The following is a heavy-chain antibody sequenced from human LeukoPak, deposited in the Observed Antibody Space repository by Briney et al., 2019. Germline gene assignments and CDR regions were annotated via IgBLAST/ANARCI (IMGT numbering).Heavy chain of an antibody. J-gene: IGHJ4*02. CDR1: GFSVSSYY. CDR2: LHSDGAT. CDR3: AKNIITMIVVA. Sequence: GGSLRLSCAASGFSVSSYYMNWVRQAPGKGLQWVSILHSDGATYYADSVKGRFTISRDNSKNTLYLQMNSLRAEDTAVYYCAKNIITMIVVAWGQGTLVSVSS. D-gene: IGHD3-22*01. V-gene: IGHV3-53*01.